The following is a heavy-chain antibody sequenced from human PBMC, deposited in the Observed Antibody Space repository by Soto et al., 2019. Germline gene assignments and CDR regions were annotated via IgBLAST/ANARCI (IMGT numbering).Heavy chain of an antibody. CDR1: GGSISSGDYY. J-gene: IGHJ5*02. CDR3: VREGGDNWFEP. Sequence: PSKTLSLTCTVSGGSISSGDYYWSWIRQPPGKGLEWIGYIYYSGSTFYNPSLKNRVTISLDTSKIQFSLKLSSVTAADTAVYYCVREGGDNWFEPWGQGTLVTVSS. D-gene: IGHD3-16*01. CDR2: IYYSGST. V-gene: IGHV4-30-4*01.